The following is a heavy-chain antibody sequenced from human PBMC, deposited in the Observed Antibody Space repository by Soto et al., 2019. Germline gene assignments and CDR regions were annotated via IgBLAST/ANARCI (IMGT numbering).Heavy chain of an antibody. CDR2: IYSGGTT. J-gene: IGHJ4*02. D-gene: IGHD4-17*01. CDR1: GFTVSSNY. Sequence: GGSLRLSCAASGFTVSSNYITWVRQAPGKGLEWVSVIYSGGTTYYADSVKGRFTISRDNSKNTLYLQMNNLRAEDTAVYYCARVLYGDYGPNEHYLDYWGQGT. V-gene: IGHV3-53*01. CDR3: ARVLYGDYGPNEHYLDY.